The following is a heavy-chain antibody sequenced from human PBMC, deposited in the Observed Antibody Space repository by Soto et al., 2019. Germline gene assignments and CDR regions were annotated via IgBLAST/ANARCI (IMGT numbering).Heavy chain of an antibody. CDR3: AGGTPQEGYYYGMDV. CDR2: IIPIFGTA. V-gene: IGHV1-69*13. Sequence: SVNVSCKASGGTFSSYAISWVRQAPGQGLEWMGGIIPIFGTANYAQKFQGRVTITADESTSTAYMELSSLRSEDTAVYYCAGGTPQEGYYYGMDVWGQGTTVTVSS. CDR1: GGTFSSYA. J-gene: IGHJ6*02. D-gene: IGHD1-1*01.